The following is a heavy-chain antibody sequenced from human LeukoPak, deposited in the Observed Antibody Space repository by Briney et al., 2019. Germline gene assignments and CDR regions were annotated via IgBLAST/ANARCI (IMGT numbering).Heavy chain of an antibody. Sequence: PGGSLRLSCAASGFAFDDYAMHWVRQAPGKGLEWVSGISPSGGITYYTDSVKGRFTISRDNSKNTQSLQMNSLRAEDTAVYYCAKDDDWGRYKHWGQGTLVTVSS. D-gene: IGHD3-16*01. V-gene: IGHV3-23*01. J-gene: IGHJ1*01. CDR1: GFAFDDYA. CDR2: ISPSGGIT. CDR3: AKDDDWGRYKH.